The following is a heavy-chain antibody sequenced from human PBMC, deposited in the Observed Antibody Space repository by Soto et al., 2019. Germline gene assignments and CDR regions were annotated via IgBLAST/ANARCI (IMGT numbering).Heavy chain of an antibody. CDR1: GYTFTRSG. D-gene: IGHD5-12*01. CDR3: AREGVAPYDYDGMDV. CDR2: ISSYNGDT. Sequence: QVQLVQSGAEVKKPGASVKVSCKASGYTFTRSGISWVRQAPGQGPEWMGWISSYNGDTNYAQTFQGRVTMTTDTATSTAYMKLRSLRSDATAVYYCAREGVAPYDYDGMDVWGKGTPVTVPP. J-gene: IGHJ6*04. V-gene: IGHV1-18*01.